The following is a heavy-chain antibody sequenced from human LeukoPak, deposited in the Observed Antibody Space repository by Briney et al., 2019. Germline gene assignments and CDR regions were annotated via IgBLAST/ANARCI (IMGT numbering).Heavy chain of an antibody. J-gene: IGHJ4*02. CDR1: GYTFTGYY. V-gene: IGHV1-69*04. CDR2: IIPILGIA. Sequence: GASVKVSCKASGYTFTGYYMHWVRQAPGQGLEWMGRIIPILGIANYAQKFQGRVTITADKSTSTAYMELSSLRSEDTAVYYCARDSSSGSYSPIPNFDYWGQGTLVTVSS. CDR3: ARDSSSGSYSPIPNFDY. D-gene: IGHD3-10*01.